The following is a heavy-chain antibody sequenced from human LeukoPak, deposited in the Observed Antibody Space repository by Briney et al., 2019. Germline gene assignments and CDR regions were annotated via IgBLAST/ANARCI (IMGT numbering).Heavy chain of an antibody. CDR3: ARGVHFSFVVVIARAGDWFDP. Sequence: SETLSLTCAVYGGSFSGYYWSWIRQPPGKGLEWIGEINHSGSTNYNPFLKSRVTISVDTSKNQFSLKLSSVTAADTAVYYCARGVHFSFVVVIARAGDWFDPWGQGTLVTVSS. CDR1: GGSFSGYY. V-gene: IGHV4-34*01. D-gene: IGHD2-21*01. CDR2: INHSGST. J-gene: IGHJ5*02.